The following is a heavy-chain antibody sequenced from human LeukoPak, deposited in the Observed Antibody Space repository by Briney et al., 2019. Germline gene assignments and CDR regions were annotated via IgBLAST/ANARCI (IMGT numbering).Heavy chain of an antibody. CDR3: AKGVGYCSSTSCPFWFDP. J-gene: IGHJ5*02. Sequence: GGSLRLSCAASGFTFSSYAMSWVRQAPGKGLEWVSAISGSGGSTYYADSVKGRFTISRDNSKNTLYLQMNSLRTEDTAVYYCAKGVGYCSSTSCPFWFDPWGQGTLVTVSS. CDR2: ISGSGGST. CDR1: GFTFSSYA. V-gene: IGHV3-23*01. D-gene: IGHD2-2*01.